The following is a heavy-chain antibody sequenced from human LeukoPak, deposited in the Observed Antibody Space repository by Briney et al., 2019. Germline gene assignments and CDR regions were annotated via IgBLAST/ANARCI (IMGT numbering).Heavy chain of an antibody. J-gene: IGHJ3*01. CDR2: INHTGGT. Sequence: SETLSLTCAVDGGSFSDYFWSWIRQPPGNGLEWIGEINHTGGTNYNPSLGTRVTLSVDTSKNHFSLKLNSVTAADTAVYYCASRYCTRTTCLLDAFDVWGQGTVVIVSS. D-gene: IGHD2-8*01. CDR1: GGSFSDYF. V-gene: IGHV4-34*01. CDR3: ASRYCTRTTCLLDAFDV.